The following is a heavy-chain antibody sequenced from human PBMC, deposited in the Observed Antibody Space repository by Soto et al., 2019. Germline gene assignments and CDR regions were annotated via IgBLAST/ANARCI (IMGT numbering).Heavy chain of an antibody. J-gene: IGHJ4*02. V-gene: IGHV4-61*01. CDR3: TRGGDAYKNGH. CDR1: GGSVSIGTYY. Sequence: QVQLQESGPGLVKPSETLSLTCTVPGGSVSIGTYYWSWIRQPPGKGLEWIGFIHYSGRTNYNPSLKSRVTMSVDTSKNQFSLKLTSVNAADTAVYYCTRGGDAYKNGHWGQGTLVTVYS. D-gene: IGHD2-21*01. CDR2: IHYSGRT.